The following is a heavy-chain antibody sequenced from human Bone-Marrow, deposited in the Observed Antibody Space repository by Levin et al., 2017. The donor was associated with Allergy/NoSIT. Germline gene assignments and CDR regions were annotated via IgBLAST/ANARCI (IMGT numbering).Heavy chain of an antibody. CDR3: ARNGAWSFEF. CDR2: INRDGGDG. D-gene: IGHD2-8*01. Sequence: ASVKVSCASSGFTFSGYWMAWVRKAPGKGLEWVANINRDGGDGYYVDSVKGRFTISRDNARNSLDLQMNSLRVEDTAVYYCARNGAWSFEFWGQGTLVTVSS. CDR1: GFTFSGYW. V-gene: IGHV3-7*02. J-gene: IGHJ4*02.